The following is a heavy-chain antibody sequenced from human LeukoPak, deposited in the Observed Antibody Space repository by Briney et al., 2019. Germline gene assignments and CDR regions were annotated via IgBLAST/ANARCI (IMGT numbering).Heavy chain of an antibody. Sequence: GGSLRLSCAASGFTFSSYEMNWVRQAPGKGLEGVSYISSSGSTIYYADSVKGGFTISRDNAKNSLYLQMNSLRAEDTAVYYCARQLDRAAAGTLGYWGQGTLVTVSS. CDR2: ISSSGSTI. CDR3: ARQLDRAAAGTLGY. J-gene: IGHJ4*02. D-gene: IGHD6-13*01. CDR1: GFTFSSYE. V-gene: IGHV3-48*03.